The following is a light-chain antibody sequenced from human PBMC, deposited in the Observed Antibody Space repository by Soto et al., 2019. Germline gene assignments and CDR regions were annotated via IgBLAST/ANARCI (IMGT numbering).Light chain of an antibody. V-gene: IGKV3-11*01. J-gene: IGKJ4*01. CDR2: DAS. Sequence: EIVVTQSPATLSLSPGERATLSCRASQSISSYLTWYQQKTGQAPRLLIYDASNRDTGIPARFSGSGSGTDFTLTISSREPEDFAVYYCQQRSSWPLTFGGGTKVEIK. CDR3: QQRSSWPLT. CDR1: QSISSY.